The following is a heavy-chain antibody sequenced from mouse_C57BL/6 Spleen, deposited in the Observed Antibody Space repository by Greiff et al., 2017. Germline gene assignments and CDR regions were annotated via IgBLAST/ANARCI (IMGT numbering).Heavy chain of an antibody. V-gene: IGHV1-52*01. D-gene: IGHD1-1*01. J-gene: IGHJ2*01. CDR2: IDPSDSET. CDR1: GYTFTSYW. Sequence: VQLQQPGAELVRPGSSVKLSCKASGYTFTSYWMHWVKQRPIQGLEWIGNIDPSDSETHYNQKFKDKATLTVDKSSSTAYMQLSSLTSEDSAVYYCARKDYYSRGDYFDYWGQGTTLTVSS. CDR3: ARKDYYSRGDYFDY.